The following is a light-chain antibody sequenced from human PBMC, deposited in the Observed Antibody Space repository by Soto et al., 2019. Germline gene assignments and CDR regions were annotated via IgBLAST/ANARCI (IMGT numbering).Light chain of an antibody. J-gene: IGKJ5*01. CDR2: GAS. CDR3: RQYDNSPIT. V-gene: IGKV3-20*01. Sequence: EIVLTQSPDTLSLSPGERATLSCRASQSVSSSYLAWDQQKPGQAPRLLIYGASSRATGIPDRFSGSGSGTDFPLTISRLEPEDFAVSYCRQYDNSPITFGQGTRLEIK. CDR1: QSVSSSY.